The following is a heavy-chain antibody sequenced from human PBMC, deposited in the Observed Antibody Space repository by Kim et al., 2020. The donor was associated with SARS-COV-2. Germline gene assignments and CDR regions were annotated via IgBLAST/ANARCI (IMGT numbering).Heavy chain of an antibody. Sequence: YADSVKGRFTISRDNSKNTLYLQMNSLRAEDTAVYYCAKEGVGQQPTNDPWGQGTLVTVSS. D-gene: IGHD6-13*01. CDR3: AKEGVGQQPTNDP. V-gene: IGHV3-23*01. J-gene: IGHJ5*02.